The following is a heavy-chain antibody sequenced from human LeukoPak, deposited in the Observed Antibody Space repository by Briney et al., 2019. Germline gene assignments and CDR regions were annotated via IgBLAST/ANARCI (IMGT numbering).Heavy chain of an antibody. J-gene: IGHJ4*02. CDR3: ARGRGYSGYDYRGYFDY. CDR2: INPNSGGT. V-gene: IGHV1-2*02. Sequence: ASVKGSCKASGYTFTGYYMHWVRQAPGQGLEWMGWINPNSGGTNYAQKFQGRVTMTRDTSISTAYMELSRLRSDDTAVYYCARGRGYSGYDYRGYFDYWGQGTLVTVSS. D-gene: IGHD5-12*01. CDR1: GYTFTGYY.